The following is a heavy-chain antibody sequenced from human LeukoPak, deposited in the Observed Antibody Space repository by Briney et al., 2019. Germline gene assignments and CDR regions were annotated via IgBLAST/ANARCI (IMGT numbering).Heavy chain of an antibody. CDR2: LSVSGTTT. Sequence: GGSLTLSCAASGFTFTSYAMNWVRQAPGKGLEWVSGLSVSGTTTYYADSERGRFTISRDNSKNTLYLQLNSLRAEDTAVYYCAKVVVITRIFAGLDPWGQGTLVTVSS. CDR1: GFTFTSYA. V-gene: IGHV3-23*01. J-gene: IGHJ5*02. D-gene: IGHD2-21*01. CDR3: AKVVVITRIFAGLDP.